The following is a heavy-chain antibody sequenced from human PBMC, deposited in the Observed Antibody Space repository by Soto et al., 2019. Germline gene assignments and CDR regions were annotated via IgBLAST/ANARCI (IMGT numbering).Heavy chain of an antibody. Sequence: SETLSLTCTVSGDSISSSYWSWIRQPPGKRLEWIGDIYNSGSTHYNPSLESRITMSVDTSKNQFSLTLNSVTAADTATYYCARGGISHWAYFYYMDVWDRGTTVTVSS. V-gene: IGHV4-59*12. CDR3: ARGGISHWAYFYYMDV. J-gene: IGHJ6*03. CDR2: IYNSGST. CDR1: GDSISSSY. D-gene: IGHD2-21*01.